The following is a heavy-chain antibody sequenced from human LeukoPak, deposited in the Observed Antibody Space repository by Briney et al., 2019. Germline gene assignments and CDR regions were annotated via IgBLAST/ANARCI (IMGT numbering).Heavy chain of an antibody. CDR1: GFTFSHYS. V-gene: IGHV3-21*01. CDR3: ARVMMGVTVTTFHYYCMDV. CDR2: ITSSSSHI. Sequence: GGSLRLSCAACGFTFSHYSIDWVRQAPGKGLERVASITSSSSHIYYADSVKGRFTISRDNAKNEVYLQMNSLRAEDTAIYYCARVMMGVTVTTFHYYCMDVWGVGTTVTVSS. J-gene: IGHJ6*03. D-gene: IGHD4-11*01.